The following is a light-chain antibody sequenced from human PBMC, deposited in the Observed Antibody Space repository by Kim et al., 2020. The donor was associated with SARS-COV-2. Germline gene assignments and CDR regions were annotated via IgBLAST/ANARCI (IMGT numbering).Light chain of an antibody. CDR3: SSYASSNAWV. J-gene: IGLJ3*02. Sequence: GHSVTISCTGTTSDVGYYNYVSWYQQHPGKAPKLMIYEVTKRPSGVPDRFSGSKSGNTASLTVSGLQAEDEADYYCSSYASSNAWVFGGGTQLTVL. CDR1: TSDVGYYNY. V-gene: IGLV2-8*01. CDR2: EVT.